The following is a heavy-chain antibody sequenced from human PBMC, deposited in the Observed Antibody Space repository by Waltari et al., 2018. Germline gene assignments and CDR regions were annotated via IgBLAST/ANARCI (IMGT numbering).Heavy chain of an antibody. J-gene: IGHJ4*02. V-gene: IGHV1-69-2*01. D-gene: IGHD2-15*01. CDR1: GYTFTDYY. Sequence: EVQLVQSGAEVKKPGATVKISCKASGYTFTDYYMHWVQQAPGKGLEWMGRVDPEDGETIYAEKFQGRVTITADTSTDTAYMELSSLRSEDTAVYYCATGFCSGGSCYSNYFDYWGQGTLVTVSS. CDR3: ATGFCSGGSCYSNYFDY. CDR2: VDPEDGET.